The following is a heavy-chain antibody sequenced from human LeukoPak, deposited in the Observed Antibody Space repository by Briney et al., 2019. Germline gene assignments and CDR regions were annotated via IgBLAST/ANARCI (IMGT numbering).Heavy chain of an antibody. CDR3: SRESGPFSPFGF. CDR1: GGSISGTNW. J-gene: IGHJ4*02. D-gene: IGHD1-26*01. Sequence: ASETLSLTCGVSGGSISGTNWWSWVRQPPGQGLEWIGEISLRGLTNYNPSLRSRLTMSLDESKNQVSLNLTSVTAADTAVYYCSRESGPFSPFGFWGQGTLVSVHS. CDR2: ISLRGLT. V-gene: IGHV4-4*02.